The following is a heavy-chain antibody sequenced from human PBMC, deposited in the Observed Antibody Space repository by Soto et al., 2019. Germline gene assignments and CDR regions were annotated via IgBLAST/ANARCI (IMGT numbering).Heavy chain of an antibody. D-gene: IGHD4-4*01. Sequence: GGSLRLSFGASGFTLSSYDMSWVRLAPGKGLEWVSVIGSSGGGTYYADSVKGRFTISRDNSKLYLQMSRLRAEDTALYMCVRHAKLTSVTANVGYYYGLDIWGQGTTVTVSS. J-gene: IGHJ6*02. V-gene: IGHV3-23*01. CDR1: GFTLSSYD. CDR2: IGSSGGGT. CDR3: VRHAKLTSVTANVGYYYGLDI.